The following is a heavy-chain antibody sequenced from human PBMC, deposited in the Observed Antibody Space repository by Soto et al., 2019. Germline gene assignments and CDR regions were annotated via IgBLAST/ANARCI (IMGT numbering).Heavy chain of an antibody. CDR3: ARGEAGVDDALDI. Sequence: QVQLAQSGAEVKKPGASVKVSCKASGYIFSAYYLYWVRQAPGRGLEWVGRINPDRGGTNYAQKFLGWVTMTRDTSIRKAYMELNSLRSDDTAVYYCARGEAGVDDALDIWGQGTMVTVSS. CDR2: INPDRGGT. J-gene: IGHJ3*02. CDR1: GYIFSAYY. D-gene: IGHD6-19*01. V-gene: IGHV1-2*04.